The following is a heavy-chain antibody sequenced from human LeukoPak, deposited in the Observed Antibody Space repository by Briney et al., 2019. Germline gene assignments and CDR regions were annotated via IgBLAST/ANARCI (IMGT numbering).Heavy chain of an antibody. V-gene: IGHV3-66*01. CDR2: IDSGGRT. CDR1: GFTVNTND. J-gene: IGHJ5*02. CDR3: AKEEARWEWFDP. Sequence: PGGSLRLSCAASGFTVNTNDMSWVRQAPGKGLEWVSDIDSGGRTFYADSVKGRFTISRDNSKNTLDLQMNSLRVEDTAVYYCAKEEARWEWFDPWGQGTLVTVSS. D-gene: IGHD1-26*01.